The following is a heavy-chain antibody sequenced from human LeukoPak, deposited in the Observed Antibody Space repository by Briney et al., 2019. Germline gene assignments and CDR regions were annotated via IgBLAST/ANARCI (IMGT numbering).Heavy chain of an antibody. CDR1: GGSISSYY. J-gene: IGHJ3*02. Sequence: SETLSLTCTVSGGSISSYYWSWIRQPAGKGLEWIGRIYTSGRTNYNPSLKSRGTMSVDTSQNQFSLKLSSVTAADTAVYYCARGIFFNVDAFDIWGQGTSVIVSS. V-gene: IGHV4-4*07. CDR3: ARGIFFNVDAFDI. D-gene: IGHD3-3*01. CDR2: IYTSGRT.